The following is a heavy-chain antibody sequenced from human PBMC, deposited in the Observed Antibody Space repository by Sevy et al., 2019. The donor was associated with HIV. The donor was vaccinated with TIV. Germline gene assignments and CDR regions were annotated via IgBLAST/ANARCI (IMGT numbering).Heavy chain of an antibody. J-gene: IGHJ6*02. D-gene: IGHD3-22*01. Sequence: SVKVSCKASGGTFSSYAISWVRQAPGQGLEWMGGIIPIFGTANYAQKFQGRVTITADESTSTAYMELSSLRSEDTAVYYCAREIKYYYDSSGYPLGVWGQGTTVTVSS. V-gene: IGHV1-69*13. CDR1: GGTFSSYA. CDR3: AREIKYYYDSSGYPLGV. CDR2: IIPIFGTA.